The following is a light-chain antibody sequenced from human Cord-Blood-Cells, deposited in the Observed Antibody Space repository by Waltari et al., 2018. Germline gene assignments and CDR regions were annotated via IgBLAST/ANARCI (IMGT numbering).Light chain of an antibody. CDR2: QDS. CDR1: KLGDKY. V-gene: IGLV3-1*01. CDR3: QAWDSSTAV. J-gene: IGLJ3*02. Sequence: SYELTQPPSVSVSPGQTASITCSGDKLGDKYACWYQQKPGQSPVLVIYQDSKRPSGIPERFSGSNSGNTATLTISGTQAMDEADYDCQAWDSSTAVFGGVTKLTVL.